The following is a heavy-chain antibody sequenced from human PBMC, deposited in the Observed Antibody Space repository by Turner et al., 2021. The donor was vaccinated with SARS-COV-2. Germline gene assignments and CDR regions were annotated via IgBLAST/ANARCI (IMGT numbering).Heavy chain of an antibody. J-gene: IGHJ6*02. D-gene: IGHD5-18*01. CDR3: AGERIQLRSAGYGMDV. V-gene: IGHV4-39*01. Sequence: QLQPQESGPGLVKPSETLSLTCTVSGGSISSSSYYWGWIRQPPGKGLEWIGSIYYSGSTYYNPSLKSRVTISVDTSKSQFSLKLRSVTAADTAVYYCAGERIQLRSAGYGMDVWGQGTTVTVSS. CDR1: GGSISSSSYY. CDR2: IYYSGST.